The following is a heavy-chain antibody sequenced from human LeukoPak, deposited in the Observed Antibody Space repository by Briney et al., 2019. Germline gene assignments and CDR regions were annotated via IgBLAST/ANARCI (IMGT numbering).Heavy chain of an antibody. CDR2: INPNSGGT. CDR3: ARGQRITIFGVVIMGYFDY. D-gene: IGHD3-3*01. J-gene: IGHJ4*02. Sequence: ASVKVSCKASGYTFTGYYMHWVRQAPGQGLEWMGWINPNSGGTNYAQKFQGRVTMTRDTSISTAYMELSRLRSDDTAVYYCARGQRITIFGVVIMGYFDYWGQGTLVTVSS. V-gene: IGHV1-2*02. CDR1: GYTFTGYY.